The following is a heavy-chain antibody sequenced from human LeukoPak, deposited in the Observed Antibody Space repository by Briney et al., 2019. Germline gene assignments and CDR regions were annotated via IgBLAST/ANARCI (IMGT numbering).Heavy chain of an antibody. CDR3: ARASVVPAAILGYYFDY. J-gene: IGHJ4*02. CDR2: IIPIFGTA. Sequence: ASVKVSCKASGGTFSRYAISWVRQAPGQGLEWMGGIIPIFGTANYAQKFQGRVTITTDESTSTAYMELSSLRSEDTAVYYCARASVVPAAILGYYFDYWGQGPLVTVSS. D-gene: IGHD2-2*02. CDR1: GGTFSRYA. V-gene: IGHV1-69*05.